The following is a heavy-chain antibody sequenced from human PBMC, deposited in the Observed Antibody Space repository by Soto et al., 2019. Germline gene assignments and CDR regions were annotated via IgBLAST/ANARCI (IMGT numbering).Heavy chain of an antibody. CDR2: IYPGDSDT. J-gene: IGHJ4*02. CDR3: ARLLTYYYDSSGHYYFDY. Sequence: LGESLKISCKGSGYSFTSYWIGWVRQMPGKGLEWMGIIYPGDSDTRYSPSFQGQVTISADKSISTAYLQWSSLKASDTAMYYCARLLTYYYDSSGHYYFDYWGQGNLVTVS. CDR1: GYSFTSYW. D-gene: IGHD3-22*01. V-gene: IGHV5-51*01.